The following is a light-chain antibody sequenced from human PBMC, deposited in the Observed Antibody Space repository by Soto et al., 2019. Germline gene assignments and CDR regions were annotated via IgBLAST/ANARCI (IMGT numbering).Light chain of an antibody. Sequence: QSALTQPASVSGSPGQSITISCTGTSSDVGGYNYVSWYQQHPGKAPKLMIYDVTNRPSGVSNRFSGSKSGNTASLTISGLQAGDEADYYCNSYTSISTLVFGTGTKVTVL. CDR3: NSYTSISTLV. J-gene: IGLJ1*01. CDR1: SSDVGGYNY. V-gene: IGLV2-14*03. CDR2: DVT.